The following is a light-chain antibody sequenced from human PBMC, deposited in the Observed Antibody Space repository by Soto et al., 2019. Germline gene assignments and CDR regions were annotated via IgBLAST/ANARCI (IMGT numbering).Light chain of an antibody. CDR3: QQSYNAPIT. V-gene: IGKV1-39*01. Sequence: DIRMTQSPSSLSASVGDRVTITCRASHNIINYLNWYQQKPGKAPQLLIYVASMLESGVPSRFSGSGSGTDFTLTISSLQPEDFATYYCQQSYNAPITFGQGTRLDI. CDR1: HNIINY. CDR2: VAS. J-gene: IGKJ5*01.